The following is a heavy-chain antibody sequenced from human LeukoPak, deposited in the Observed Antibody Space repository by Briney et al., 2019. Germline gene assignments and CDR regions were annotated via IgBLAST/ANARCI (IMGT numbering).Heavy chain of an antibody. CDR3: ASRAASVTLGY. D-gene: IGHD2-15*01. V-gene: IGHV1-2*06. J-gene: IGHJ4*02. CDR1: GYTFSGYQ. CDR2: MNPSSGVT. Sequence: GASVKVSCKASGYTFSGYQVHWLRQAPGQGLEWMGRMNPSSGVTNYAQKFQGRVTMTRDTSTNTAYLDLSALESDDTAVYYCASRAASVTLGYWGQGTLVTVSS.